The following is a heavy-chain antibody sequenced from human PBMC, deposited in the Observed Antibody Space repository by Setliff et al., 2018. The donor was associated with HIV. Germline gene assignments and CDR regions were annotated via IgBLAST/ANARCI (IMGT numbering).Heavy chain of an antibody. CDR3: ASTATTWGRHSWFDP. CDR1: GGAISSRAYF. J-gene: IGHJ5*02. CDR2: ISSSGSF. D-gene: IGHD4-4*01. Sequence: SETLSLTCIVSGGAISSRAYFWGWIRQPPGKGLEWIGSISSSGSFYYNPSLRSRVTISVDPSNNHFSLNLTSVTAADTALYYCASTATTWGRHSWFDPWGQGTLVTVSS. V-gene: IGHV4-39*02.